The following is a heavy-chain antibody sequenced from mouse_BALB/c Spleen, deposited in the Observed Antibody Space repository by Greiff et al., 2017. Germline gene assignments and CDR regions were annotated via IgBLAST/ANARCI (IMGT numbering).Heavy chain of an antibody. Sequence: VQGVASGGGLVKPGGSLKLSCAASGFTFSDYYMYWVRQTPEKRLEWVATISDGGSYTYYPDSVKGRFTISRDNAKNNLYLQMSSLKSEDTAMYYCAIHYYGYCWFAYWGQGTLVTVSA. CDR3: AIHYYGYCWFAY. D-gene: IGHD1-2*01. CDR1: GFTFSDYY. J-gene: IGHJ3*01. V-gene: IGHV5-4*02. CDR2: ISDGGSYT.